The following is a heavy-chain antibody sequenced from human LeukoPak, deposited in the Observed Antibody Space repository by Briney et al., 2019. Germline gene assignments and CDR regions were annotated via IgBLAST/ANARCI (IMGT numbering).Heavy chain of an antibody. CDR2: IRSSDSKI. CDR1: GFTVSDDY. J-gene: IGHJ4*02. Sequence: GGSLRLSCAASGFTVSDDYMTWVRQAPGKGLEWISYIRSSDSKIFYADSVKGRFTISRDNAENSMSLQMNSLRAEDTAMYYCAKTGGSGTYLDYWGQGTLVTVSS. V-gene: IGHV3-11*01. D-gene: IGHD3-16*01. CDR3: AKTGGSGTYLDY.